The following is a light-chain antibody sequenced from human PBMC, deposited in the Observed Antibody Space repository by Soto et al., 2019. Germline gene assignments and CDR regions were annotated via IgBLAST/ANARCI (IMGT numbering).Light chain of an antibody. CDR2: DAS. CDR1: QSISRL. J-gene: IGKJ4*01. V-gene: IGKV1-5*01. Sequence: DIQMTQSPSTLSASVGDRVTITCRATQSISRLLAWYQQKPGKAPKVLIWDASTLQRGVPSRLSGSGSGTEFTLTISSLQPDDFATYYCQQYDNVPPALTFGGGTKVDIK. CDR3: QQYDNVPPALT.